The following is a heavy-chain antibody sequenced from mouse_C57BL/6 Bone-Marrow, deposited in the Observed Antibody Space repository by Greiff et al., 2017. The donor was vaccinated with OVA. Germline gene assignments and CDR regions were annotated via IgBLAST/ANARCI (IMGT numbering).Heavy chain of an antibody. V-gene: IGHV5-17*01. CDR3: ARLYGTIDY. D-gene: IGHD1-1*01. J-gene: IGHJ2*01. CDR1: GFTFSDYG. Sequence: EVQRVESGGGLVKPGGSLKLSCAASGFTFSDYGMHWFRQAPEKGLEWVAYISSGSSTIYYADTVKGRFTISRDNAKNTLFLQMTSLRSEDTAMYYCARLYGTIDYWGQGTTLTVSS. CDR2: ISSGSSTI.